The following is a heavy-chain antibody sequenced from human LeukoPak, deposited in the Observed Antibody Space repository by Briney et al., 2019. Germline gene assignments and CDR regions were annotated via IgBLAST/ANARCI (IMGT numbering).Heavy chain of an antibody. CDR2: ISGDGVST. CDR3: PKGRSLFDS. CDR1: GFTFSTYG. V-gene: IGHV3-64*02. Sequence: GGSLTLSCAASGFTFSTYGMHWVRRSRGKRLEYVSAISGDGVSTFYGDSVKGRFTISRDNSENTLYLQMKSVRSEHTAVYYCPKGRSLFDSWGQGHRVTVSS. J-gene: IGHJ4*02.